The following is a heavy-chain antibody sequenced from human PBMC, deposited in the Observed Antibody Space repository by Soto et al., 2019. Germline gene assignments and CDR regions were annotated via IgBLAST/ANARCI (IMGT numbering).Heavy chain of an antibody. J-gene: IGHJ4*02. CDR1: GLTFSTYG. D-gene: IGHD3-9*01. Sequence: QVQVVESGGGVVQPGRSLRLSCAASGLTFSTYGMHWVRRAPGKGLEWVALVWSDGSKKYYADSVKGRFTISRDNSKDTLHLQMNSLRAEDTAVYYCVRVFDTYYFDLWGQGTLVTVST. V-gene: IGHV3-33*01. CDR3: VRVFDTYYFDL. CDR2: VWSDGSKK.